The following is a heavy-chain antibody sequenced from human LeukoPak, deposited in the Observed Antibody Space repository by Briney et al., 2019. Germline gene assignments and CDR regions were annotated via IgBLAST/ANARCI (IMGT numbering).Heavy chain of an antibody. CDR1: GFIFSNYG. CDR2: VNSGGRIT. D-gene: IGHD2-21*02. V-gene: IGHV3-74*03. J-gene: IGHJ5*02. Sequence: PGGSLTLSCAPYGFIFSNYGMHWVRQAPGKGRVWVSRVNSGGRITKYADSVKGRFTISRHNAKNTLYLQMTSLRAEDTAMYYCVRSDRFDNWGQGTLVTVSS. CDR3: VRSDRFDN.